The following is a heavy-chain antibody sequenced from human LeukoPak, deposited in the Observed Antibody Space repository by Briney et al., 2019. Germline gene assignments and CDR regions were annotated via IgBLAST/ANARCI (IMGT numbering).Heavy chain of an antibody. CDR2: ISSSGSSI. J-gene: IGHJ4*02. CDR3: ARDRNSGYLNDY. Sequence: GGSLRLSCAASGFTFSDYYMSWIRQAPGKGLEWVSYISSSGSSIYYADSVKGRFTISRDNAKNSLYLQMNSLRAEDTAMYYCARDRNSGYLNDYWGQGTLVTVSS. V-gene: IGHV3-11*01. CDR1: GFTFSDYY. D-gene: IGHD5-12*01.